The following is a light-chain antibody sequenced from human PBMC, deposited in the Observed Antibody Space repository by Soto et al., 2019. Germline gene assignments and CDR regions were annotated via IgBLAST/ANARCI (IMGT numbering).Light chain of an antibody. V-gene: IGKV3-15*01. J-gene: IGKJ1*01. CDR1: QSVSSN. CDR2: GAS. CDR3: QHHRT. Sequence: EIVLTQSPGTLSLSPGERATLSCRASQSVSSNLAWYQQKPGQAPRLLIYGASTRATGIPARFSGSGSGTEFTLTISSLQSEDFAVYYCQHHRTFGQGTKVDTK.